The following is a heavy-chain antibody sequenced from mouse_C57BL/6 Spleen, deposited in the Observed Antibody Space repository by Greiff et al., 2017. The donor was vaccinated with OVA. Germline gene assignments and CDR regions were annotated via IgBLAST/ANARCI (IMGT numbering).Heavy chain of an antibody. D-gene: IGHD2-4*01. CDR3: ARFDYDGAWFAY. CDR1: GYTFTSYW. Sequence: VQLQQPGAELVKPGASVTLSCTASGYTFTSYWMHWVKQRPGQGLEWIGMIHPNSGSTNYNEKFKSKATLTVDKSSSTAYMQLSSLTSEDSAVYYCARFDYDGAWFAYWGQGTLVTVSA. CDR2: IHPNSGST. J-gene: IGHJ3*01. V-gene: IGHV1-64*01.